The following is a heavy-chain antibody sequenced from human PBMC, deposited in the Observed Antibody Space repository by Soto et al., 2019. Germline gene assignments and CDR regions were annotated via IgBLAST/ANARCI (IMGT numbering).Heavy chain of an antibody. D-gene: IGHD3-16*01. Sequence: EVQLVETGGGLIQPGGSLRLSCAASGFTVSSNYMSWVRQAPGKGLEWVSVIYSGGSTYYADSVKGRFTISRDNSKNTRYLQMNSLRAEDTAVYCCASVEGGMGAYFDYWGQGTLVTVSS. CDR1: GFTVSSNY. CDR2: IYSGGST. V-gene: IGHV3-53*02. J-gene: IGHJ4*02. CDR3: ASVEGGMGAYFDY.